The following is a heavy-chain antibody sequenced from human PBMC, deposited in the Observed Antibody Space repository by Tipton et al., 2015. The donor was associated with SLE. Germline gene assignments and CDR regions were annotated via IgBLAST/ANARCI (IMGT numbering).Heavy chain of an antibody. Sequence: TLSLTCTVSGGSIRSYDYKWTWIRQPPGKGLEWLGYIYYSGSTNYNPSLKSRVTISVDTSKNQFSLKVSSVTAADTAVYYCAREGADSSGWNYYFLSMDVWGKGTTVTVSS. D-gene: IGHD6-25*01. CDR3: AREGADSSGWNYYFLSMDV. CDR2: IYYSGST. V-gene: IGHV4-30-4*01. CDR1: GGSIRSYDYK. J-gene: IGHJ6*03.